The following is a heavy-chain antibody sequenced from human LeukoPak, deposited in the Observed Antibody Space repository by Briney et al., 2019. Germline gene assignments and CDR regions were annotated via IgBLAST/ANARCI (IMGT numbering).Heavy chain of an antibody. CDR3: ARESGSKQYSSGWYDYYYYYMDV. J-gene: IGHJ6*03. CDR1: GGSISSYY. Sequence: SETLSLTCTVSGGSISSYYWSWIRQPPGKGLEWIGYIYYNGSTNYNPSLKSRVTISVDTSKNQFSLKLSSVTAADTAVYYCARESGSKQYSSGWYDYYYYYMDVWGKGTTVTVSS. V-gene: IGHV4-59*01. CDR2: IYYNGST. D-gene: IGHD6-19*01.